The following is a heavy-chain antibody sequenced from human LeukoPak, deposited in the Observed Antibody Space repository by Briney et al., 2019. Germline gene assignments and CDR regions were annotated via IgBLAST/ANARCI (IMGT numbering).Heavy chain of an antibody. CDR3: ARARYYYYNYMDV. Sequence: KTSETLSLTCTVSGGSISSSSYYWGWIRQPPGKGLEWIGSIYYSGSTYYNPSLKSRVTISVDTSKNQFSLRLNSVTAADTAVYYCARARYYYYNYMDVWGKGTTVTVSS. V-gene: IGHV4-39*07. CDR1: GGSISSSSYY. CDR2: IYYSGST. J-gene: IGHJ6*03.